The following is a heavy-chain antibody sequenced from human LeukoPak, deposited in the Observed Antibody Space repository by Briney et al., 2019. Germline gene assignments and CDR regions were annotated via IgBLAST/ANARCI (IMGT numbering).Heavy chain of an antibody. CDR1: GYTFTSYG. J-gene: IGHJ4*02. CDR3: ATVRNHYDSSGYHGSSLDY. Sequence: ASVKVSCKASGYTFTSYGISWVRQAPGQGLEWMRWISAYNGNTNYAQKVQGRVTMTTDTSTSTAYMELRSLRSDDTAVYYCATVRNHYDSSGYHGSSLDYWGQGTLVTVSS. D-gene: IGHD3-22*01. CDR2: ISAYNGNT. V-gene: IGHV1-18*01.